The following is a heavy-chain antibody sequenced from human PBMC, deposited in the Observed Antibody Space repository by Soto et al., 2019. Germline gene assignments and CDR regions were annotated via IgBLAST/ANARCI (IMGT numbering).Heavy chain of an antibody. CDR2: IVVGSGNT. Sequence: QVQVVQSGPEVKKPGTSVKVSCKTSGFTFTNSAVQWVRQARGQRLEWIGWIVVGSGNTNYAQKFRERVTITRDMSTSTAHMERSSLRSEDTAVYYCAAEVYSGGDCCHFDYWGQGTLVTVSS. CDR1: GFTFTNSA. D-gene: IGHD2-21*02. CDR3: AAEVYSGGDCCHFDY. J-gene: IGHJ4*02. V-gene: IGHV1-58*01.